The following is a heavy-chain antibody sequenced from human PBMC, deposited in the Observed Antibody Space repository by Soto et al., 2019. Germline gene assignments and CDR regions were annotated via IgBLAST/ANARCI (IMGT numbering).Heavy chain of an antibody. D-gene: IGHD2-2*01. CDR1: GFTFSSNA. J-gene: IGHJ6*02. CDR3: ARYIPGVRYYGMDV. CDR2: IGESGTPT. Sequence: GFPRLSCAASGFTFSSNAMKWVRQAPGKGLEWVSLIGESGTPTYYADSVKGRFTISRDNSGNTLFLEMYSLRAEDTAVYYCARYIPGVRYYGMDVWGQGTTVTVSS. V-gene: IGHV3-23*01.